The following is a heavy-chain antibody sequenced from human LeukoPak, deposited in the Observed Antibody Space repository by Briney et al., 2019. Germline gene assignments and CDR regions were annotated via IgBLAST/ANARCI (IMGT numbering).Heavy chain of an antibody. CDR3: ARDLGGSYSHFDY. J-gene: IGHJ4*02. CDR1: GYSISSGYY. CDR2: IYHSGST. D-gene: IGHD1-26*01. V-gene: IGHV4-38-2*02. Sequence: SETLSLTCTVSGYSISSGYYWGWIRQPPGKGLEWIGSIYHSGSTYYNPSLKSRVTISVDTSKNQFSLKLSSVTAADTAVYYCARDLGGSYSHFDYWGQGTLVTVSS.